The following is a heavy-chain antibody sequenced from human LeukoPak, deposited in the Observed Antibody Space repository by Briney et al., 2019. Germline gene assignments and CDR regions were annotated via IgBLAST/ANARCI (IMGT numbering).Heavy chain of an antibody. CDR3: ARGTFYDILTGYYTSSYYYYMDV. J-gene: IGHJ6*03. D-gene: IGHD3-9*01. CDR2: ISAYSGDT. V-gene: IGHV1-18*01. Sequence: ASVKVSCKASGYTFTSYGISRVRQAPGQGLEWMGWISAYSGDTNYAEKLQGRVTMTTDTSTSTAYMELRSLRSDDTAVYYCARGTFYDILTGYYTSSYYYYMDVWGKGTTVTVSS. CDR1: GYTFTSYG.